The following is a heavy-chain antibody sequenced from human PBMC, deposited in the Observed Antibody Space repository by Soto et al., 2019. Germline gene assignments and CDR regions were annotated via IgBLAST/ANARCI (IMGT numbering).Heavy chain of an antibody. V-gene: IGHV1-18*04. CDR1: GYTFTSYG. J-gene: IGHJ6*04. CDR3: ARHFPSSMTGTNYDGMDG. CDR2: ISAYNGNT. Sequence: QVQLVQSGAEVKKPGASVKVSCKASGYTFTSYGISWVRQAPGQGLEWMGWISAYNGNTNYAQKLQGRVTMTTDTSTRTAYMELRSLRSDDTAVYYFARHFPSSMTGTNYDGMDGWVKGTTVTVSS. D-gene: IGHD1-7*01.